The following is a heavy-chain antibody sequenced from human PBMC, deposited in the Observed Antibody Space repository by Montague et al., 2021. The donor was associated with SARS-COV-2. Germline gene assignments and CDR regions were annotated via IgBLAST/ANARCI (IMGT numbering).Heavy chain of an antibody. CDR3: AGAVGPYFYYGMDV. CDR1: GITFNTYW. CDR2: INHDGSIA. Sequence: SLRLSCAASGITFNTYWMHWVRLVVGKGLVWVSRINHDGSIATYADSVKGRFAISRDNAKNTLFLRMNSLTVEDTAVYYCAGAVGPYFYYGMDVWGQGTTVTVS. D-gene: IGHD3-9*01. V-gene: IGHV3-74*01. J-gene: IGHJ6*02.